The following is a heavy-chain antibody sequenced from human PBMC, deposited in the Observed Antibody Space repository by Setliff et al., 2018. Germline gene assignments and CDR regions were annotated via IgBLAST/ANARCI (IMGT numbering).Heavy chain of an antibody. D-gene: IGHD5-18*01. Sequence: ASVKVSCKASGGTFSNYGVSWVRQAPGQGLEWMGGTIPLFGTTDYAQKFHGRVTIITDESTSTANMELSSLTSDDTAVYYCAREGVDTRSSTDYRYYMDVWGQGTTVTVSS. CDR1: GGTFSNYG. J-gene: IGHJ6*03. CDR3: AREGVDTRSSTDYRYYMDV. V-gene: IGHV1-69*05. CDR2: TIPLFGTT.